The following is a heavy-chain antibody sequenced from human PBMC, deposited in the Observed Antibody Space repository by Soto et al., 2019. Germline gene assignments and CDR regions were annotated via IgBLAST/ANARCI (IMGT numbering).Heavy chain of an antibody. CDR3: TTGNYYYDSSGTSPYYYYGMDV. J-gene: IGHJ6*02. CDR1: GFTFKGDW. V-gene: IGHV3-15*07. D-gene: IGHD3-22*01. Sequence: GGSLRLSCAASGFTFKGDWMNWVRQAPGKGLEWVGRVKSKVDGGTIDYAAPVKGRFTISRDDSKNTLYLQMNSLNTEDTAVYYCTTGNYYYDSSGTSPYYYYGMDVWGQGTTVTVSS. CDR2: VKSKVDGGTI.